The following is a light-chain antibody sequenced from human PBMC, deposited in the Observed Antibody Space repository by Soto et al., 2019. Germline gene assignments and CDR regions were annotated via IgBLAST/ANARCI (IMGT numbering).Light chain of an antibody. V-gene: IGLV4-69*01. Sequence: QLVLTQSPSVSASLGASVKLSCTLSSGHTKYAIAWHQQQPKRGPRFLMKLNSDGSLSKGDGIPDRFSGSSSGAERYLTIARPQSEDEADYYCQTWDSGPWVFGGGTKLTVL. CDR2: LNSDGSL. CDR1: SGHTKYA. CDR3: QTWDSGPWV. J-gene: IGLJ3*02.